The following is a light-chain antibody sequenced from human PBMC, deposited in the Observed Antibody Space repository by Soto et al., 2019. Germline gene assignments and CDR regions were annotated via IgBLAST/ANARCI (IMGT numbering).Light chain of an antibody. CDR1: ISDVWRFDV. Sequence: QSVLTQPAPVSGSLGQSITISCTGTISDVWRFDVGSWDPQHPGQVTKLIIYXGSXRPSGVSNRFSGSKSGNTASLTISGLQAEDEADYYCSSYASISSYVVGGGTKVTLL. J-gene: IGLJ1*01. V-gene: IGLV2-14*02. CDR2: XGS. CDR3: SSYASISSYV.